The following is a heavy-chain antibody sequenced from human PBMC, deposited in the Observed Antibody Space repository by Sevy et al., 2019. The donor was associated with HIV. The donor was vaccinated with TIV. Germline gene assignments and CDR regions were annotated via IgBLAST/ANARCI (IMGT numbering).Heavy chain of an antibody. J-gene: IGHJ5*02. CDR2: IYYTVST. CDR1: GGSISAYY. V-gene: IGHV4-59*01. Sequence: SETLSLTCTVSGGSISAYYWSWIRQPPGKGLEYLGYIYYTVSTNYNPSLKSRVTISVDTSKNQFSLKLSSVTAADTAVYYCARAPPVRSGDDSLNWFDPCGQGTLVTVSS. D-gene: IGHD5-12*01. CDR3: ARAPPVRSGDDSLNWFDP.